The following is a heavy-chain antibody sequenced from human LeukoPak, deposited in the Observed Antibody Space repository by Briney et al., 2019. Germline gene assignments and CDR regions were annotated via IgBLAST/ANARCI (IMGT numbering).Heavy chain of an antibody. CDR1: GFTFDDYV. CDR3: ARGGAYDSSGCLIPLDY. CDR2: ISWNSGTI. Sequence: PGGSLSLSCAASGFTFDDYVMHWVRQTPGEGVEWGSGISWNSGTIDYADSVKGRFTISRDNAKNSLYLQMNSLRAADTALYYCARGGAYDSSGCLIPLDYWGQGTLVTVSS. J-gene: IGHJ4*02. V-gene: IGHV3-9*01. D-gene: IGHD3-22*01.